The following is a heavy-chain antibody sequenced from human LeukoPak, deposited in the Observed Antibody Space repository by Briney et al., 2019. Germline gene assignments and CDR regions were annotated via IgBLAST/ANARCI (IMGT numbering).Heavy chain of an antibody. CDR1: GGTFSSYA. D-gene: IGHD3-16*02. Sequence: SVKVSCKASGGTFSSYAISWVRQAPGQGLEWMGGIIPIFGTANYAQKFQGRVTITTDESTSTAYMELSSLRSEATAVYYCAREDYVWGSYRRRMYYFDYWGQGTLVTVSS. V-gene: IGHV1-69*05. CDR3: AREDYVWGSYRRRMYYFDY. CDR2: IIPIFGTA. J-gene: IGHJ4*02.